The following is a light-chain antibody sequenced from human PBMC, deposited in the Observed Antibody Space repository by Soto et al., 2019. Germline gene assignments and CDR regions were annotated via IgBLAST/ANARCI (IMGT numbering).Light chain of an antibody. J-gene: IGKJ1*01. CDR1: QGITNY. CDR2: GAS. CDR3: QKYNSAHSYS. Sequence: DIQMTQSPSSLSASVGDRVTITCRASQGITNYLAWYQQKPGKVPKLLIYGASTLQSGVPSRFSGSGSGTDFTLTISNLQPEDVATYYCQKYNSAHSYSFGQGTKVEI. V-gene: IGKV1-27*01.